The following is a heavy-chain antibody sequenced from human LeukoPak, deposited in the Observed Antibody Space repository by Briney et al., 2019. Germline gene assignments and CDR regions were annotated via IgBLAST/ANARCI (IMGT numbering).Heavy chain of an antibody. CDR2: IYYSGST. CDR1: GGSISSHY. D-gene: IGHD5/OR15-5a*01. V-gene: IGHV4-59*11. CDR3: ARDIGSPYYYYYYMDV. J-gene: IGHJ6*03. Sequence: SQTLSLTCTISGGSISSHYWSWIRQPPGKGLEWIGYIYYSGSTNYNPSLKSRVTISVDTSKNQFSLKLSSVTAADTAVYYCARDIGSPYYYYYYMDVWGKGTTVTVSS.